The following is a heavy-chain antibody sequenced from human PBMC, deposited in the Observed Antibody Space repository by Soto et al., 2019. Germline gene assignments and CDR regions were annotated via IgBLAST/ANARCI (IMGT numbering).Heavy chain of an antibody. CDR2: ISGSDGTT. V-gene: IGHV3-23*01. J-gene: IGHJ6*02. D-gene: IGHD3-10*01. CDR1: GFIFRDYT. Sequence: GALRVYCADSGFIFRDYTMYWVRQAPGKGLEWVSVISGSDGTTFYADSVRGRVTSSRDNSRNMVYLQMISLRAEDTAVYYCAKVIGGSESYWGGSHYYYALDVWGQGTTVTVSS. CDR3: AKVIGGSESYWGGSHYYYALDV.